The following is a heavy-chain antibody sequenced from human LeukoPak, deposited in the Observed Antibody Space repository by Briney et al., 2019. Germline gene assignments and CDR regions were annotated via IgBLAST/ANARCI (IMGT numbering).Heavy chain of an antibody. J-gene: IGHJ3*02. CDR1: GGSISSSSYY. D-gene: IGHD2-21*02. CDR3: ARDPLIVVVTATPDAFDI. V-gene: IGHV4-39*07. Sequence: SETLSLTCTVSGGSISSSSYYWGWIRQPPGKGLEWIGSIYYSGSTYYNPSLKSRVSVSVDTSKNQFSLKLSSVTAADTAVYYCARDPLIVVVTATPDAFDIWGQGTMVTVSS. CDR2: IYYSGST.